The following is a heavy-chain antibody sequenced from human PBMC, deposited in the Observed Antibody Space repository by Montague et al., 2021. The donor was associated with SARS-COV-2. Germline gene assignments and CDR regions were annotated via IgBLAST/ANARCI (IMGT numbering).Heavy chain of an antibody. CDR3: ARVKWELSVGNVFDI. CDR1: GGSISSSSYY. J-gene: IGHJ3*02. V-gene: IGHV4-39*01. D-gene: IGHD1-26*01. Sequence: SETLSLTCTVSGGSISSSSYYWAWIRQPPGKGLEWIGSIYHSGSTYYNPSLKSRVCMSVDTSKNQFFLKLSPVTAADMAMYYCARVKWELSVGNVFDIWGQGTMVTVSS. CDR2: IYHSGST.